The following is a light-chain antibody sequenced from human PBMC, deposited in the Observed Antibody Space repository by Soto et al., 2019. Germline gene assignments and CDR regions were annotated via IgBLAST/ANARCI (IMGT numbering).Light chain of an antibody. J-gene: IGKJ1*01. CDR2: GAS. CDR1: QSVSNN. Sequence: EIVMTQSPATLSVSPGERATLSCRASQSVSNNLAWYRQKPGQAPRLLIYGASTRATGIRARFSGSGSGTEFTVTFSSLHSEDGAVYYCRQDNNLPRTFGQGTKVEIK. V-gene: IGKV3-15*01. CDR3: RQDNNLPRT.